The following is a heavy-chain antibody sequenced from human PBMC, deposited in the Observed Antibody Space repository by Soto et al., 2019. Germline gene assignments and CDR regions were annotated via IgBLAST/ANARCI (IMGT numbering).Heavy chain of an antibody. V-gene: IGHV4-30-4*01. J-gene: IGHJ4*02. Sequence: SETLSLTCTVSGGSISSGDYYWTWIRQPPGKGLEWIAYIHNTGSPYYNLSLKSRLTISLDTSKDQFSLRLSSVTAADTAVYYCAKSRHSGSYFFDYWGQGILVTVSS. CDR3: AKSRHSGSYFFDY. D-gene: IGHD1-26*01. CDR2: IHNTGSP. CDR1: GGSISSGDYY.